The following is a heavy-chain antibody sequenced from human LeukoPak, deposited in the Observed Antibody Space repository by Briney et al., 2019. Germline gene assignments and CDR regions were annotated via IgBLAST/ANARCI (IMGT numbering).Heavy chain of an antibody. J-gene: IGHJ4*02. Sequence: PGGSLRLSCVASGFIFSDYWMSWVRQSPEKGLEWVAKIRPDGIEKHYMDSVKGRFTFSRDNAKNSMYLQMNSLRVEDTAMYYCVRERAGFDFWGQGTLVTVSS. V-gene: IGHV3-7*01. CDR1: GFIFSDYW. CDR2: IRPDGIEK. CDR3: VRERAGFDF.